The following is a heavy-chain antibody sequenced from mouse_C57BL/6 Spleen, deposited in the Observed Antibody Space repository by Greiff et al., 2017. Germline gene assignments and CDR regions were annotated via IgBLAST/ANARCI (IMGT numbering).Heavy chain of an antibody. Sequence: QVQLQQSGAELAKPGASVKLSCKASGYTFTSYCMHWVKQRSGQGLEWIGYINPSSGYTKYNQKFKDKATLTADKSSSTAYMQLSSLTYEDSAVYCCARPPYYSNYDWYFDVWGTGTTVTVSS. CDR1: GYTFTSYC. CDR2: INPSSGYT. V-gene: IGHV1-7*01. D-gene: IGHD2-5*01. CDR3: ARPPYYSNYDWYFDV. J-gene: IGHJ1*03.